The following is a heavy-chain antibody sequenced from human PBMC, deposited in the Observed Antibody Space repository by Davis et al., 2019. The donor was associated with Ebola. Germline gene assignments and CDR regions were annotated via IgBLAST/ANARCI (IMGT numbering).Heavy chain of an antibody. D-gene: IGHD3-10*01. V-gene: IGHV3-11*04. CDR2: ISRSGRGTI. J-gene: IGHJ4*02. CDR3: ARDPSSTMIRGIVVPDYYFDY. CDR1: GFTLSDYY. Sequence: PGGSLRLSCAASGFTLSDYYMNWIRQAPGKGLECVSYISRSGRGTIYYAESVKGRFTISRDNAKNSLYLQMNSLKDEHTAVYYCARDPSSTMIRGIVVPDYYFDYWGQGALVTVSS.